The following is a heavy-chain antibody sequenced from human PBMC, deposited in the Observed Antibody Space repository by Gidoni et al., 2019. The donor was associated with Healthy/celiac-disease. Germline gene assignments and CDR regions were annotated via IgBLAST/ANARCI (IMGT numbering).Heavy chain of an antibody. CDR3: ARGFSYDAFDI. CDR1: GFPFSSYD. CDR2: IGTAGDT. Sequence: EVQLVESGGGLVQPGGSLRLSCAASGFPFSSYDMHWVRQATGKGLEWVSAIGTAGDTYYPGSVKGRFTISRENAKNSLYLQMNSLRAGDTAVYYCARGFSYDAFDIWGQGTMVTVSS. V-gene: IGHV3-13*01. J-gene: IGHJ3*02.